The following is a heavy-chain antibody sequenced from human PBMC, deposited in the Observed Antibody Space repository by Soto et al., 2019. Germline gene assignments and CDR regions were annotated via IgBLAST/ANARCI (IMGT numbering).Heavy chain of an antibody. Sequence: PSETLSLTCTVSGGSISSYYWSWIRQPPGKGLEWIGYIYYSGSTNYNPSLKSRVTISVDTSKNQFSLKLSSVTAADTAVYYCARLGSGSYYRDYWGQGTLVTVSS. V-gene: IGHV4-59*08. J-gene: IGHJ4*02. CDR3: ARLGSGSYYRDY. D-gene: IGHD1-26*01. CDR1: GGSISSYY. CDR2: IYYSGST.